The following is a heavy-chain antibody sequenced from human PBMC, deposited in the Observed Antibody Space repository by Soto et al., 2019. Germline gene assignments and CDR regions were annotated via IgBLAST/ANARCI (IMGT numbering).Heavy chain of an antibody. CDR3: ANYCSSTSCYRDRDAFDI. CDR2: ISYDGSNK. J-gene: IGHJ3*02. CDR1: GFTFSSYG. Sequence: GGSLRLSCAASGFTFSSYGMHWVRQAPGKGLEWVAVISYDGSNKYYADSVKGRFTISRDNSKNTLYLQMNSLRAEDTAVYYCANYCSSTSCYRDRDAFDIWGQGTMVTVS. V-gene: IGHV3-30*18. D-gene: IGHD2-2*02.